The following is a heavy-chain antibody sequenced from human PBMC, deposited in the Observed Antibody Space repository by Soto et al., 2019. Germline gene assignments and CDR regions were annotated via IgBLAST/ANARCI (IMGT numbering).Heavy chain of an antibody. V-gene: IGHV4-31*11. Sequence: PSETLSLTCGVSGYSISSGYYWVWIRQHPGKGLDWIGYIYYSGSTYYNPSLKSRVTISVDTSKNQFSLKLSSVTAADTAVYYCAREARSSSWYFDYWGQGTLVTVSS. D-gene: IGHD6-6*01. J-gene: IGHJ4*02. CDR2: IYYSGST. CDR1: GYSISSGYY. CDR3: AREARSSSWYFDY.